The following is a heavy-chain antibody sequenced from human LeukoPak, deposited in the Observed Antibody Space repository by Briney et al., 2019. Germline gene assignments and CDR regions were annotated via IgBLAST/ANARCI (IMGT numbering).Heavy chain of an antibody. J-gene: IGHJ4*02. CDR1: GFTFSSYS. CDR2: ISSSSSYI. CDR3: AKDRKGYSNYLIDY. Sequence: GGSLRLSCAASGFTFSSYSMNWVRQAPGKGLEWVSSISSSSSYIYYADSVKGRFTISRDNAKNSLYLQMNSLRAEDTAVYYCAKDRKGYSNYLIDYWGQGTLVTVSA. V-gene: IGHV3-21*01. D-gene: IGHD4-11*01.